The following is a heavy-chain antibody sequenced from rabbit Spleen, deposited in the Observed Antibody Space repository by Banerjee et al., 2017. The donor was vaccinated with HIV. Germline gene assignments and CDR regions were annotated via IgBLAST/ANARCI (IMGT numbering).Heavy chain of an antibody. CDR2: INASTGKP. V-gene: IGHV1S40*01. J-gene: IGHJ4*01. D-gene: IGHD4-1*01. Sequence: QSLEESGGDLVKPGASLTLTCTASGVSFSFSSYMCWVRQAPGKGLQWIACINASTGKPVYATWASGRFTISRTSSTTVTLRMTSLTAADRATYFCARDLAGAIGWNFNLWGPGTLVTVS. CDR3: ARDLAGAIGWNFNL. CDR1: GVSFSFSSY.